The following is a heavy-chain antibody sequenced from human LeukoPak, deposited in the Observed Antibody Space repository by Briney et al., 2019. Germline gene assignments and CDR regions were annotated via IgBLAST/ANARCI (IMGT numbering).Heavy chain of an antibody. CDR2: IWYDGSNK. D-gene: IGHD5-18*01. J-gene: IGHJ4*02. CDR3: AKAYSYGFDY. CDR1: GFTLSSYG. V-gene: IGHV3-30*02. Sequence: GGSLRLSCAASGFTLSSYGMHWVRQAPGKGLEWVAFIWYDGSNKYYADSVKGRFTISRDNSKNTLSLQMNSLRPEDTAVYYCAKAYSYGFDYWGQGTLVTVSS.